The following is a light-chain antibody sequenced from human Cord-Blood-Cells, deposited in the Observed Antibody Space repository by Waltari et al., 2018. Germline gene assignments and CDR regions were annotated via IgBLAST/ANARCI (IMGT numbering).Light chain of an antibody. CDR2: GSS. V-gene: IGKV3-15*01. CDR3: QQYNNWPPYT. CDR1: QSVSSN. J-gene: IGKJ2*01. Sequence: EIVMTQSPATLSVSPGERATLSCRSSQSVSSNLAWYQQKPGQAPRPLIYGSSTRATCIPARFSGSGSGTEFTLTISSLQSEDFAVYYCQQYNNWPPYTFGQGTKLEIK.